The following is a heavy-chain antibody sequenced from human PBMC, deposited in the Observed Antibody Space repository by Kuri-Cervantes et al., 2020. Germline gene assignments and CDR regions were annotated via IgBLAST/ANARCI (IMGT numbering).Heavy chain of an antibody. CDR2: IYHSGST. V-gene: IGHV4-30-2*01. CDR1: GGSISSGGYS. J-gene: IGHJ4*02. D-gene: IGHD3-10*01. Sequence: SETLSLTCAVSGGSISSGGYSWSWIRQPPGKGLEWIGYIYHSGSTYYNPSLKSRVTISVDRSKNQFSLKLSSVTAADTAVYSCARGVYGSGSLSLDFDYWGQGTLVTVSS. CDR3: ARGVYGSGSLSLDFDY.